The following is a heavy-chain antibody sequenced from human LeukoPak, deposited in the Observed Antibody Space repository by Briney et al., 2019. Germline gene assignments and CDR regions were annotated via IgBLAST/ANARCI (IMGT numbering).Heavy chain of an antibody. D-gene: IGHD3-9*01. V-gene: IGHV7-4-1*02. Sequence: GASVKVSCKASGYTFTSYAMNWVRQAPGQGLEWMGWINTNTGNPTYAQGFTGRFVFSLDTSVSTAYLQISSLKAEDTAVYYCARVPHFDWLYHYYGMDVWGQGTTVTVSS. J-gene: IGHJ6*02. CDR1: GYTFTSYA. CDR3: ARVPHFDWLYHYYGMDV. CDR2: INTNTGNP.